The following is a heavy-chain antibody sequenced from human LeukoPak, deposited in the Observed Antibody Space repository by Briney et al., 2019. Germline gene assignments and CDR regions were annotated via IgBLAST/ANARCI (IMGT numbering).Heavy chain of an antibody. Sequence: GGSLRLSCAASGFXFSSYAMSWVRQPPGKGLEWVSAITGNSGATYYTDSVKGRFTISRDNSKNTLYLQMNSLRADDTALYYCAKQSAGVDWGQGTLVTVSS. CDR2: ITGNSGAT. V-gene: IGHV3-23*01. CDR3: AKQSAGVD. J-gene: IGHJ4*02. D-gene: IGHD1-14*01. CDR1: GFXFSSYA.